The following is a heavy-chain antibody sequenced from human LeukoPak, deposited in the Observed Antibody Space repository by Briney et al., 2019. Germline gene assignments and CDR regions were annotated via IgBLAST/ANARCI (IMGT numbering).Heavy chain of an antibody. V-gene: IGHV1-69*06. CDR3: ARVLTPPQYYMDV. J-gene: IGHJ6*03. CDR1: GGTFSSYA. D-gene: IGHD1-14*01. Sequence: GASVKVSCKASGGTFSSYAISWVRQAPGQGLEWMGGIIPIFGTANYAQKFQGRVTITADKSTSTAYMELSSLRSEDTAVYYCARVLTPPQYYMDVWGKGTTVTVSS. CDR2: IIPIFGTA.